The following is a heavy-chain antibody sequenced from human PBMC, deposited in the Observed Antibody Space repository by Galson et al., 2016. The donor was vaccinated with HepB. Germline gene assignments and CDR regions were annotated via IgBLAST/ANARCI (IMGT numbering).Heavy chain of an antibody. V-gene: IGHV1-18*01. Sequence: SVKVSCKASGYTFTSYGISWVRQAPGQGLEWMGWISAYNGNTNYAQKLQGRVTMTTDTTTSTAYMELRSLRSDDTAGYYCAGDRGAGGVFASLYYYGMDVWGKGTTVTVSS. D-gene: IGHD2-8*02. CDR1: GYTFTSYG. J-gene: IGHJ6*04. CDR3: AGDRGAGGVFASLYYYGMDV. CDR2: ISAYNGNT.